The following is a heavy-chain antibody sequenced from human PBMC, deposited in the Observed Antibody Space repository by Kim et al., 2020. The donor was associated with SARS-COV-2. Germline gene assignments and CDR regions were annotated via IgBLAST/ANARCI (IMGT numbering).Heavy chain of an antibody. V-gene: IGHV3-30*18. CDR3: AKNSGMDV. CDR1: GFTFSSYG. CDR2: ISYDGSNK. J-gene: IGHJ6*02. Sequence: GGSLRLSCAASGFTFSSYGMHWVRQAPGKGLEWVAVISYDGSNKYYADSVKGRFTISRDNSKNTLYLQMNSLRAEDTAVYYCAKNSGMDVWGQGTTVTVSS.